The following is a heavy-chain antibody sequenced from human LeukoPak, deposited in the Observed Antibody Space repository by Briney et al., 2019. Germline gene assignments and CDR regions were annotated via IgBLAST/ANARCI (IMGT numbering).Heavy chain of an antibody. D-gene: IGHD3-10*01. Sequence: SETLSLTCTVSGGSISSGDYYWSWIRQPPGKGLEWIGYIYYSGSTYYNPSLKSRVTISVDTSKNQFSLKLSSVTAADTAVYYCARQTEYYYGSGPLSYYYGMDVWGQGTTVTVSS. CDR2: IYYSGST. CDR3: ARQTEYYYGSGPLSYYYGMDV. V-gene: IGHV4-30-4*01. J-gene: IGHJ6*02. CDR1: GGSISSGDYY.